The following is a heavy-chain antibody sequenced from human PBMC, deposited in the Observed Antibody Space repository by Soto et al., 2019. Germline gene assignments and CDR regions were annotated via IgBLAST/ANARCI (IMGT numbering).Heavy chain of an antibody. Sequence: QVQLVESGGGVVQPGRSLRLSCAASGFTFSSYGMHWVRQAPGKGLEWVAIIGYDGSNKNYADSVKGRFTISRDNSKYTLYLQMNSLRAEDTAVYYCARGGSNPFLQQHSWFDPWGQVTLVTVS. J-gene: IGHJ5*02. CDR2: IGYDGSNK. CDR3: ARGGSNPFLQQHSWFDP. V-gene: IGHV3-33*01. D-gene: IGHD3-16*01. CDR1: GFTFSSYG.